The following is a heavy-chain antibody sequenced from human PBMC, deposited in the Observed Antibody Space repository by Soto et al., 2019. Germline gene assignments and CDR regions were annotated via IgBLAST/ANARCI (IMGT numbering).Heavy chain of an antibody. J-gene: IGHJ6*02. Sequence: QVQLQESGPGLVKPSETLSLTCTVSGGSVNTGSYYWNWIRQPPGKGLEWIGYIYYSGSTNYNPSLNSRVTISVDTSKNQFALKLNSVTAADTAVYYCARAVLHGYPPYYGMDVWGQGTTVTVSS. CDR3: ARAVLHGYPPYYGMDV. V-gene: IGHV4-61*01. CDR1: GGSVNTGSYY. CDR2: IYYSGST. D-gene: IGHD6-13*01.